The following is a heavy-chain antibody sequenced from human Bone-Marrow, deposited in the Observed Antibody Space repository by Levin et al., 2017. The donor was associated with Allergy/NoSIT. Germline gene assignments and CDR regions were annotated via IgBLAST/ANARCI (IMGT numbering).Heavy chain of an antibody. J-gene: IGHJ4*02. Sequence: GESLKISCAASGFTFSSYAMSWVRQAPGKGLEWVSAISGSGGSTYYADSVKGRFTISRDNSKNTLYLQMNSLRAEDTAVYYCAKDKLDYYGSGSYNYWGQGTLVTVSS. CDR1: GFTFSSYA. CDR2: ISGSGGST. V-gene: IGHV3-23*01. CDR3: AKDKLDYYGSGSYNY. D-gene: IGHD3-10*01.